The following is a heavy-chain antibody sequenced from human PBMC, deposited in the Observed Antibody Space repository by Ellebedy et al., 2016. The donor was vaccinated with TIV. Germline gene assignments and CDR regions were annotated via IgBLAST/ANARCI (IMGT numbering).Heavy chain of an antibody. CDR2: IKSDGCST. CDR3: AILSGATRGYNNYGMDV. J-gene: IGHJ6*02. V-gene: IGHV3-74*01. CDR1: GFTFSSYS. D-gene: IGHD5-12*01. Sequence: GGSLRLSCAASGFTFSSYSMNWVRQAPGKGLVWVSRIKSDGCSTNYADSVKGRFTISRDNAKNTLYLQMNSLRAEDTAVYYCAILSGATRGYNNYGMDVWGQGTMVTVS.